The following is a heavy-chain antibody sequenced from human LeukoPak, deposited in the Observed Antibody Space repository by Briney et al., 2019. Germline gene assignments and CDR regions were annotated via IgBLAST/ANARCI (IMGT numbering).Heavy chain of an antibody. CDR2: IIPILGIA. V-gene: IGHV1-69*04. D-gene: IGHD3-22*01. Sequence: PVASVKVSCKASGGTFSSYAISWVRQAPGQGLEWMGRIIPILGIANYAQKFQGRVTITADKSTSTAYMELSSLRSEDTAVYYCARGDFRLFSYYFDYWGQGTLVTVSS. CDR3: ARGDFRLFSYYFDY. J-gene: IGHJ4*02. CDR1: GGTFSSYA.